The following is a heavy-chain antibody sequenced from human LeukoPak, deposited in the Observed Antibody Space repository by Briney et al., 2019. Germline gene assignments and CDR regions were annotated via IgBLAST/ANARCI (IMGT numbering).Heavy chain of an antibody. CDR2: IIPILGIA. CDR3: ARDSGYSYGFLPPDY. CDR1: GGTFSSYA. Sequence: ASVKVSCKASGGTFSSYAIGWVRQAPGQGLEWMGRIIPILGIANYAQKFQGRVTITADKSTSTAYMELSSLRSEDTAVYYCARDSGYSYGFLPPDYWGQGTLVTVSS. V-gene: IGHV1-69*04. J-gene: IGHJ4*02. D-gene: IGHD5-18*01.